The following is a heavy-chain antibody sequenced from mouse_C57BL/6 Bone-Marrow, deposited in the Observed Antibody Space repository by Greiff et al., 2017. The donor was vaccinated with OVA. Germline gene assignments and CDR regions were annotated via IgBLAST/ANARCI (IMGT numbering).Heavy chain of an antibody. V-gene: IGHV1-63*01. D-gene: IGHD2-2*01. Sequence: QVQLKESGAELVRPGPSVKMSCKASGYTFTNYWIGWAKQRPGHGLEWIGDIYPGGGYTNYNEKFKGKATLTADKSSSTAYMQFSSLTSEDSAIYYCARYGYYVDYWGQGTTLTVSS. CDR2: IYPGGGYT. CDR1: GYTFTNYW. J-gene: IGHJ2*01. CDR3: ARYGYYVDY.